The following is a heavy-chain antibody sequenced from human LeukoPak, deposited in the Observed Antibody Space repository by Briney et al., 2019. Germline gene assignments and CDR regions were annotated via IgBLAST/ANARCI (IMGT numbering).Heavy chain of an antibody. CDR1: GYTFTSYD. D-gene: IGHD3-3*01. CDR2: MNPNSVNT. J-gene: IGHJ6*03. Sequence: ASVKVSCKASGYTFTSYDINWVRQATGQRLEWMGWMNPNSVNTGYAQKFQGRVTMTRNTSISTAYMELSSLRSEDPAVYYCARAQGLRCDFWSGYYSYYYYYMDVWGKGTTVTVSS. V-gene: IGHV1-8*01. CDR3: ARAQGLRCDFWSGYYSYYYYYMDV.